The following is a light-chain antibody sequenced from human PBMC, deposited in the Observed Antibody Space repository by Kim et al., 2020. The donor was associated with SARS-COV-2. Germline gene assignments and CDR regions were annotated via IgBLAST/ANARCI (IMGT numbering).Light chain of an antibody. Sequence: PGERATLSCRASQSVSSSYLSWYQQKPGQAPRLLIYGASTRATGIPARFSGSGSGTDFTLTISSLQPEDFAVYYCQQDYNLPLTFGPGTKVDIK. CDR3: QQDYNLPLT. CDR1: QSVSSSY. V-gene: IGKV3D-7*01. J-gene: IGKJ3*01. CDR2: GAS.